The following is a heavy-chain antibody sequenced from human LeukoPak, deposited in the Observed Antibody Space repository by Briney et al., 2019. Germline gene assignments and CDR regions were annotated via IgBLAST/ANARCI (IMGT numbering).Heavy chain of an antibody. J-gene: IGHJ4*02. CDR2: TYYRSKWYN. Sequence: SQTLSLTCAISGDSVSNNNVAWNGIRQSPSRGLEWLGRTYYRSKWYNDYAISVKSRITINPDTSMNQFSLQLNSVTPDDTAVYYCARVSSRVFDYWGQGTLVTVSS. CDR3: ARVSSRVFDY. V-gene: IGHV6-1*01. CDR1: GDSVSNNNVA. D-gene: IGHD3-10*01.